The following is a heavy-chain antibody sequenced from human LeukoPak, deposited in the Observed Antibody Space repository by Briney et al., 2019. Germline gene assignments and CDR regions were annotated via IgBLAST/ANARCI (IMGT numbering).Heavy chain of an antibody. Sequence: SETLSLTCTVSGGYISSYCWSWIRQPPGKGLEWIGYIYYSGSTNYNPSLKSRVTMSVDTSKNQFSLKLRSVTAADTAVYYCARHAQGFSLPDAFDIWGQGTLVTVSS. CDR1: GGYISSYC. V-gene: IGHV4-59*08. CDR3: ARHAQGFSLPDAFDI. J-gene: IGHJ3*02. CDR2: IYYSGST. D-gene: IGHD2/OR15-2a*01.